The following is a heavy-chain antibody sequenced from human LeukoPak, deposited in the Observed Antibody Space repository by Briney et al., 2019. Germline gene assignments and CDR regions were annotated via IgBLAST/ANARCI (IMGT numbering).Heavy chain of an antibody. CDR2: IYHSGST. V-gene: IGHV4-38-2*01. Sequence: SETLSLTCAVSGYSISSGYYWGWIRQPPGKGLEWIGSIYHSGSTYYNPSLKSRVTISVDTSKNQFSLKLSSVTAADTAVYYCARGLAEGILAVAGHYYYYMDVWGKGTTVTVSS. J-gene: IGHJ6*03. D-gene: IGHD6-19*01. CDR3: ARGLAEGILAVAGHYYYYMDV. CDR1: GYSISSGYY.